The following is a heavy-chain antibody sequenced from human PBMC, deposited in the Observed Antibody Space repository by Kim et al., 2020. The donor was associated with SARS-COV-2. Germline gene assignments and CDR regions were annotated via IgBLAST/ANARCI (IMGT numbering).Heavy chain of an antibody. Sequence: GGSLRLSCAASGFTVSSNYMSWVRQAPGKGLEWVSVIYSGGSTYYADSVKGRFTISRDNSKNTLYLQMNSLRAEDTAVYYCARDSPGTRRDYWGQGTLVTVSS. CDR3: ARDSPGTRRDY. J-gene: IGHJ4*02. D-gene: IGHD1-1*01. CDR2: IYSGGST. V-gene: IGHV3-53*01. CDR1: GFTVSSNY.